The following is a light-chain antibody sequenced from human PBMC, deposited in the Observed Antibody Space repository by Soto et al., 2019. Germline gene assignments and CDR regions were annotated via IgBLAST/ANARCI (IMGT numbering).Light chain of an antibody. CDR2: GAS. CDR1: QSVSSSY. J-gene: IGKJ1*01. Sequence: EIVLTQSPGALSLSPGERATLSCGASQSVSSSYLAWYQQKPGQAPRLLIYGASTRATGIPDRFSGSGSGTDFPLTISRLEPEDFAVYSCQQYGSSPRTFGQGTKVEIK. CDR3: QQYGSSPRT. V-gene: IGKV3-20*01.